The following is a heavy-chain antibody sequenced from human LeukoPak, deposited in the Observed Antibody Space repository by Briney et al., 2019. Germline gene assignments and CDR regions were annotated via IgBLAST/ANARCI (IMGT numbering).Heavy chain of an antibody. D-gene: IGHD6-13*01. CDR3: ARLYIAAAGPYFDY. CDR1: GGTFSSYA. CDR2: IIPILGIA. J-gene: IGHJ4*02. Sequence: ASVKVSCKASGGTFSSYAISWVRQAPGQGLEWMGRIIPILGIANYAQKFQGRVTITADKSTSTAYIELSSLRSEDTAVYYCARLYIAAAGPYFDYWGQGTLVTVSS. V-gene: IGHV1-69*04.